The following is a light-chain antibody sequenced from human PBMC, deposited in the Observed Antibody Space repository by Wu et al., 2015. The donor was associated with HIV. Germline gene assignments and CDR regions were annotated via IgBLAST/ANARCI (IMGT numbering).Light chain of an antibody. CDR3: QQRSNWPLT. CDR1: QSLSRY. V-gene: IGKV3-11*01. CDR2: DAS. J-gene: IGKJ4*01. Sequence: EIVLTQSPATLSLSPGERATLSCRASQSLSRYLAWYQQKPGQAPRLLIYDASNRATGIPARFSGGGSGTDFTLTISSLESEDFAVYYCQQRSNWPLTFGGGTKVEIK.